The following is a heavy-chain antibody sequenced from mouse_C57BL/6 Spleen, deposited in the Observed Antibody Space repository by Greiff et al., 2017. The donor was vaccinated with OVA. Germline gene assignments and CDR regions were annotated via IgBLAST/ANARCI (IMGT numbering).Heavy chain of an antibody. CDR3: ARELTGTDYFDY. CDR1: GYTFTSYW. D-gene: IGHD4-1*01. J-gene: IGHJ2*01. Sequence: VKLQQPGAELVMPGASVKLSCKASGYTFTSYWMHWVKQRPGQGLEWIGEIDPSDSYTNYNQKFKGKSTLTVDKSSSTAYMQLSSLTSEDSAVYYCARELTGTDYFDYWGQGTTLTVSS. V-gene: IGHV1-69*01. CDR2: IDPSDSYT.